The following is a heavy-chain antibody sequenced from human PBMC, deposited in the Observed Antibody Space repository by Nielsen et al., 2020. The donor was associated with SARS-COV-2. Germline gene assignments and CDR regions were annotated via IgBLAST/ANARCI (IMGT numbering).Heavy chain of an antibody. CDR1: GGSISSYY. CDR2: IYYSGST. CDR3: ARDDPWVD. Sequence: SETLSLTCTVSGGSISSYYWSWIRQPPGKGLEWIGYIYYSGSTNYNPSLKSRVTISVDTSKNQFSLKLSSVTAADTAVYYCARDDPWVDWGQGTLVTLL. D-gene: IGHD5-12*01. V-gene: IGHV4-59*13. J-gene: IGHJ4*02.